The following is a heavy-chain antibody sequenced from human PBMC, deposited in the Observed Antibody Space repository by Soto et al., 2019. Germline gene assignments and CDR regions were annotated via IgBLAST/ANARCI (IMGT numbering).Heavy chain of an antibody. Sequence: GASVKVSCKASGYTFTSYGISWVRQAPGQGLEWMGWNSAYNGNTNYAQKLQGRVTMTTDTSTSTAYMELRSLRSDDTAVYYCARDYQVLMVYAAYFDYWGQGTLVTVSS. CDR1: GYTFTSYG. CDR2: NSAYNGNT. D-gene: IGHD2-8*01. CDR3: ARDYQVLMVYAAYFDY. V-gene: IGHV1-18*01. J-gene: IGHJ4*02.